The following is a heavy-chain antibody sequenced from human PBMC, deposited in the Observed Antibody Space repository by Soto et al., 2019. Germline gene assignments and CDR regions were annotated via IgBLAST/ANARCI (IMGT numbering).Heavy chain of an antibody. Sequence: PGESLKISCKASGYTFTNYWISWVRQMPGKGLEWMGRIDPSDSYTNYSPYFEGHVTISADKSISTAYLQWSSLKASDTAMYFCARRIRSPPELSHAMDVWGQGTTVTVSS. J-gene: IGHJ6*02. CDR3: ARRIRSPPELSHAMDV. CDR1: GYTFTNYW. V-gene: IGHV5-10-1*01. CDR2: IDPSDSYT. D-gene: IGHD1-7*01.